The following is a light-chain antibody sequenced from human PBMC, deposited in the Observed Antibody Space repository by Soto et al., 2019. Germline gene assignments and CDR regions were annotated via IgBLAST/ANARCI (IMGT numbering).Light chain of an antibody. CDR1: SSNVGPGDA. J-gene: IGLJ1*01. Sequence: QAVLTQPPSISGAPGQRVTISCTGSSSNVGPGDAVHWYQHIPGPAPKLLIYADNRRPSGVPDRFSASKSGTSASLAITGLQAEDEADYYCQSFDNGLLAYVFGTGTKLTVL. CDR2: ADN. CDR3: QSFDNGLLAYV. V-gene: IGLV1-40*01.